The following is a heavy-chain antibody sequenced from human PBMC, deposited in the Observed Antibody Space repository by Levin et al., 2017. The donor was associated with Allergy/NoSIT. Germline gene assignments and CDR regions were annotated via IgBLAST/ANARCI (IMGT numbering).Heavy chain of an antibody. V-gene: IGHV3-30*18. CDR2: ISYDGSNK. CDR1: GFTFSSYG. D-gene: IGHD3-3*01. Sequence: GGSLRLSCAASGFTFSSYGMHWVRQAPGKGLEWVAVISYDGSNKYYADSVKGRFTISRDNSKNTLYLQMNSLRAEDTAVYYCAKDFSLGIGAFDIWGQGTMVTVSS. J-gene: IGHJ3*02. CDR3: AKDFSLGIGAFDI.